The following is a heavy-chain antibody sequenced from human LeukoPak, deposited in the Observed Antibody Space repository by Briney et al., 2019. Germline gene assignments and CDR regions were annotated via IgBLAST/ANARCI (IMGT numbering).Heavy chain of an antibody. V-gene: IGHV4-4*07. Sequence: SETLSLTCTVSGGSISSYYWSWIRQPAGKGLEWIGRIYTSGSTNYNPSLKSRVTMSVDTFKNQFSLKLSSVTAADTAVYYCARDAFGLLLNYWYFDLWGRGTLVTVSS. CDR3: ARDAFGLLLNYWYFDL. D-gene: IGHD1-26*01. J-gene: IGHJ2*01. CDR2: IYTSGST. CDR1: GGSISSYY.